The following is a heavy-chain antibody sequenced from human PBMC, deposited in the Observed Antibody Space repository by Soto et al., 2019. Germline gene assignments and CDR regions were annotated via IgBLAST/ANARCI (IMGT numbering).Heavy chain of an antibody. J-gene: IGHJ4*02. CDR3: ARSNADYADY. D-gene: IGHD4-17*01. Sequence: QVQLQESGPGLVKPSRTLSLTCTVSGGSITSDNYYWTWIRQPPGKGLEGIGYIYFSGSTYYNPSPQSRVTVSLDTSKNQFSLKLTSVTAADTAVYYCARSNADYADYWGQGTLVTVSS. V-gene: IGHV4-30-4*01. CDR2: IYFSGST. CDR1: GGSITSDNYY.